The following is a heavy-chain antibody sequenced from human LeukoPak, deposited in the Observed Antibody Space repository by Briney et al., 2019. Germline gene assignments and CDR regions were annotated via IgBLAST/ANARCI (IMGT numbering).Heavy chain of an antibody. V-gene: IGHV1-2*02. CDR1: GYTFTGYY. Sequence: GASVKVSCKASGYTFTGYYMHWVRQAPGQGLEWMGWINPNSGGTNYAQKFQGRVTMTRDTSISTAYMELSRLRSDDTAVYYCAGALTYYDILTGNGYYYYGMDVWGQGTTVTVSS. J-gene: IGHJ6*02. D-gene: IGHD3-9*01. CDR3: AGALTYYDILTGNGYYYYGMDV. CDR2: INPNSGGT.